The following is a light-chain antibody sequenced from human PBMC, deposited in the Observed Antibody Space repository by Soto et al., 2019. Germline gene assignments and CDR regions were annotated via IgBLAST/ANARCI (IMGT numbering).Light chain of an antibody. CDR3: CSYAGSNRV. CDR2: EVS. CDR1: NSDVGGYNY. V-gene: IGLV2-8*01. Sequence: QSALTQPPSASGSPGQSVTISCTGTNSDVGGYNYVSWYQQIPGKAPKLILYEVSPRPSGVPDRFSGSKSGNTASLTVSGLQAEDEADYFCCSYAGSNRVFGGGTKVTVL. J-gene: IGLJ3*02.